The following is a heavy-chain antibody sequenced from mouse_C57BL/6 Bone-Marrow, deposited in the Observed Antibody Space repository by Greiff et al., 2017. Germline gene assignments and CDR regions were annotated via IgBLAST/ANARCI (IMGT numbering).Heavy chain of an antibody. CDR3: AYWWLPGDY. J-gene: IGHJ2*01. CDR1: GYTFTDYY. CDR2: INPYNGGT. D-gene: IGHD1-1*02. Sequence: DVKLQESGPVLVKPGASVKMSCKASGYTFTDYYMNWVKQSHGKSLEWIGVINPYNGGTSYNQKFKGKATLTVDKSSSTAYMELNSLTSEDSAVYYCAYWWLPGDYWGQGTTLTVSS. V-gene: IGHV1-19*01.